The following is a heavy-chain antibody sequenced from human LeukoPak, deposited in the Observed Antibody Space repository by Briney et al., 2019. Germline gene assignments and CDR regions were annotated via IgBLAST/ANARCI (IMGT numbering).Heavy chain of an antibody. CDR1: GGSISSGGYY. V-gene: IGHV4-31*03. CDR3: ARVRVVTRRSRVPHFDY. CDR2: IYYSGST. Sequence: PSETLSLTCTVSGGSISSGGYYWSWIRQHPGTGLEWIGYIYYSGSTYYNPSLKSRVTISVDTSKNQFSLKLSSVTAADTAVYYCARVRVVTRRSRVPHFDYWGQGTLVTVSS. J-gene: IGHJ4*02. D-gene: IGHD2-21*02.